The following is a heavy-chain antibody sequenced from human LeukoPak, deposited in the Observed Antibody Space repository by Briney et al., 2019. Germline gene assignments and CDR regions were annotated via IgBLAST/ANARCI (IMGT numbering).Heavy chain of an antibody. D-gene: IGHD6-13*01. Sequence: GESLKISGKGSGYSFTSYWIGWVRQMPGKGLEWMGIIYPGDSDTRYSPSFQGQVTISADKSINTAYLQWSSLKASDTAMYYCARHQGSNWYYYYMDVWGKGTTVTVSS. J-gene: IGHJ6*03. CDR2: IYPGDSDT. CDR1: GYSFTSYW. V-gene: IGHV5-51*01. CDR3: ARHQGSNWYYYYMDV.